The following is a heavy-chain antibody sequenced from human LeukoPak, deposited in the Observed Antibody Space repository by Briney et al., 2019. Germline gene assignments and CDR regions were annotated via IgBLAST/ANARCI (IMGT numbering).Heavy chain of an antibody. J-gene: IGHJ4*02. CDR2: ISYDGSNK. V-gene: IGHV3-30*18. Sequence: PGGSLRLSCAASGFTFSSYGMHWVRQAPGKGLEWVAVISYDGSNKYYADSVKGRFTISRDNSKNTFYLRMNSLRVDDTAIYYCAKEGIYLKSSLEDWGQGTPVTVSS. D-gene: IGHD5-12*01. CDR3: AKEGIYLKSSLED. CDR1: GFTFSSYG.